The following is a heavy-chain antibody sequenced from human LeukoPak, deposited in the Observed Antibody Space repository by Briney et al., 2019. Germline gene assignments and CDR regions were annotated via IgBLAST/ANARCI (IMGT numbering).Heavy chain of an antibody. CDR2: IRYDGSNK. J-gene: IGHJ4*02. CDR1: GFTFSSYG. Sequence: PGGSLRLSCAASGFTFSSYGMHWLRQAPGKGLEWVAFIRYDGSNKYYADSVKGRFTISRDNSKNTLYLQMNSLRAEDTTVYYCAKDHEAAMAGTGIVAFFDYWRRGTLVTVSS. CDR3: AKDHEAAMAGTGIVAFFDY. D-gene: IGHD6-19*01. V-gene: IGHV3-30*02.